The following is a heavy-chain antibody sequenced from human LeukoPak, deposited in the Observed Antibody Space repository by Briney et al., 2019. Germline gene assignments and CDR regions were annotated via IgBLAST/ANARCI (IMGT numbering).Heavy chain of an antibody. Sequence: GGSLRLSCAASGFTFSSYGMHWVRQAPGKGLEWVAFIRYDGSNKYYADSVKGRFTISRDSSKNTLYLQMNSLKTEDTAVYHCTTDLNTDSGLPYWGQGTLVTVSS. CDR2: IRYDGSNK. CDR3: TTDLNTDSGLPY. V-gene: IGHV3-30*02. D-gene: IGHD1-26*01. J-gene: IGHJ4*02. CDR1: GFTFSSYG.